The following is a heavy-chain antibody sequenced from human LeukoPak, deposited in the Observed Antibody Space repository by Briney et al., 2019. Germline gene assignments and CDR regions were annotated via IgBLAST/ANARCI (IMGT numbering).Heavy chain of an antibody. V-gene: IGHV3-30*02. J-gene: IGHJ4*02. CDR2: IRYDGSNK. CDR3: AKVSYSGYDCDY. CDR1: GFTFSSYS. Sequence: GGSLRLSCAASGFTFSSYSMNWVRQAPGKGLEWVAFIRYDGSNKYYPDSVKGRFTISRDNSKNTLYLQMNSLRAEDTAVYYCAKVSYSGYDCDYWGQGTLVTVSS. D-gene: IGHD5-12*01.